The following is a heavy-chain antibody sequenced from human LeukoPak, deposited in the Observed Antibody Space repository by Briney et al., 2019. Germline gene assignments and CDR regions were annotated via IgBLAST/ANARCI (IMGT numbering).Heavy chain of an antibody. Sequence: SETLSLTCTVSGGSVSSYSWSWIRRPPGRGLEWIAYLSHSGSNASNPSLTSRVTTLVTTTQNQFSHKLTSEAASDTPAYFCARGRYGNAWYAFDIWGHGTMVTVSS. V-gene: IGHV4-59*02. D-gene: IGHD3-9*01. CDR1: GGSVSSYS. CDR3: ARGRYGNAWYAFDI. CDR2: LSHSGSN. J-gene: IGHJ3*02.